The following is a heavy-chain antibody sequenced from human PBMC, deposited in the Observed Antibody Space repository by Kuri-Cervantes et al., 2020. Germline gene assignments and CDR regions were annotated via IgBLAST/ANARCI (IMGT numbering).Heavy chain of an antibody. J-gene: IGHJ4*02. CDR3: AKDPPTYYYGSGSYFR. CDR1: GFTFSSYA. CDR2: IIGSGGST. D-gene: IGHD3-10*01. V-gene: IGHV3-23*01. Sequence: LSLTCAASGFTFSSYAIGWFRQAPGKGLEWFSAIIGSGGSTYYADSVKGRFTISRDNSKNTLYLQMNSLRAEDTAVYYCAKDPPTYYYGSGSYFRWGQGTLVTVSS.